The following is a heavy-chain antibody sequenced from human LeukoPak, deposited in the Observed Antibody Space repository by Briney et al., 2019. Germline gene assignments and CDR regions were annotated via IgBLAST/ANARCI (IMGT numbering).Heavy chain of an antibody. CDR2: VSYHGGHK. CDR1: GFSLNEYG. Sequence: GGSLRLSCVGSGFSLNEYGVHWVRQAPGKGLEWVAVVSYHGGHKYYADSVKGRFTISRDASSDTMSLQMNSLRVEDTAVYYCARDRINMLVLGHDSGLDCWGQGTLVTVSS. D-gene: IGHD3-10*02. CDR3: ARDRINMLVLGHDSGLDC. J-gene: IGHJ4*02. V-gene: IGHV3-30*03.